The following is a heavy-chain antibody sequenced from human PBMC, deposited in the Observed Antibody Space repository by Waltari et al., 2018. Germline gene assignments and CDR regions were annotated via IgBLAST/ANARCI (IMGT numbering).Heavy chain of an antibody. V-gene: IGHV3-30-3*01. J-gene: IGHJ6*04. CDR1: GFTFSSYA. CDR3: ARDEARSHPCWMDV. CDR2: ISYDGSNK. Sequence: QVQLVESGGGVVQPGRSLRLSCAASGFTFSSYAMHWVRQAPGKGLDWVAVISYDGSNKYYANSVKGRFTISRDNSKNTLYLQMNSLRAEDTAVYYCARDEARSHPCWMDVWGKGTTVTVSS. D-gene: IGHD2-8*01.